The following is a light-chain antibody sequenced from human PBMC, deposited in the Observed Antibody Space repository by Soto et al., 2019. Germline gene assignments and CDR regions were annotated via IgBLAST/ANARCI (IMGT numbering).Light chain of an antibody. CDR3: PQYENLPLS. J-gene: IGKJ4*01. CDR1: QDISKY. V-gene: IGKV1-33*01. Sequence: DIQLAQSPSSLSASVGDRVTIPCQASQDISKYLNWYQQKPGKAPKLLIYDASNLETGIPSRFSGSGSGTNFSHTITTLQPEDIATYYCPQYENLPLSFGGGTKVDIK. CDR2: DAS.